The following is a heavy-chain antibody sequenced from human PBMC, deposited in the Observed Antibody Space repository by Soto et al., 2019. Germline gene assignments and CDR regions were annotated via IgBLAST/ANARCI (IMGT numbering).Heavy chain of an antibody. D-gene: IGHD6-19*01. J-gene: IGHJ6*02. Sequence: ASVKVSCKASGYTFTSYYMHWVRQAPGQGPEWMGIINPSGGSTSYAQKFQGRVTMTRDTSTSTVYMELSSLRSEDTAVYYCARPGIAVAGRYYYYGMDVWGQGTTVTVSS. CDR1: GYTFTSYY. V-gene: IGHV1-46*01. CDR3: ARPGIAVAGRYYYYGMDV. CDR2: INPSGGST.